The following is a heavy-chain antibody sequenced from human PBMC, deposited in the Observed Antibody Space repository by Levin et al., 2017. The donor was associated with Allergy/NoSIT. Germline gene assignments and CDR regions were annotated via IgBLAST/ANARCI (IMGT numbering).Heavy chain of an antibody. D-gene: IGHD3/OR15-3a*01. CDR2: VSWHSAEI. V-gene: IGHV3-9*01. J-gene: IGHJ3*02. CDR1: GFTFGDYA. Sequence: PGGSLRLSCAASGFTFGDYAMHWVRQAPGKGLEWVAGVSWHSAEIGYADSVKGRFTISRDNAKNSLYLQMNSLRPEDTGFYYCAKGTGDIWGQGTVVTVSS. CDR3: AKGTGDI.